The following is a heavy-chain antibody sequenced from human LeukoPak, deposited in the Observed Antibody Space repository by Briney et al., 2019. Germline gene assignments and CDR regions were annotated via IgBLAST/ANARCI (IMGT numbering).Heavy chain of an antibody. CDR3: ARVNNNYFDY. CDR1: GFTFTSYE. CDR2: ISISGSTI. J-gene: IGHJ4*02. V-gene: IGHV3-48*03. Sequence: PGGSLRLSCAASGFTFTSYEMNWVRQAPGKGLEWVSYISISGSTIYYADSVKGRFTISRDNAKNSLYLQMNSLRAEDTAVYSCARVNNNYFDYWGQGTLVTVSS. D-gene: IGHD1/OR15-1a*01.